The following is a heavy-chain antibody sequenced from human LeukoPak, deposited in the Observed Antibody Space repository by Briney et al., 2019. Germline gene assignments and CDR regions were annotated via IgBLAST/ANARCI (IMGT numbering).Heavy chain of an antibody. CDR2: IKEDGSKK. CDR3: ARILTGYDAFDY. Sequence: GSLRLSCAASGFTFSDYWMSWVRQAPGKGLEWVANIKEDGSKKYYVDSVKGRFTISRDNAKNSLFLQINSLRAEDTAVYYCARILTGYDAFDYWGQGTLVTVSS. D-gene: IGHD3-9*01. J-gene: IGHJ4*02. V-gene: IGHV3-7*01. CDR1: GFTFSDYW.